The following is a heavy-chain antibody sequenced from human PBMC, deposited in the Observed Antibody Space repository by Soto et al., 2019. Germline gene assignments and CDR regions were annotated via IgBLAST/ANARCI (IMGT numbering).Heavy chain of an antibody. Sequence: GGCLRLSCAASGFAFSDYYMSWIRQAPGKGLEWVSYISSSGSTIYYADSVKGRFTISRDNAKNSLYLQMNSLRAEDTAVYYCARWDYGDYVDYWGQGTLVTVSS. D-gene: IGHD4-17*01. V-gene: IGHV3-11*01. CDR2: ISSSGSTI. J-gene: IGHJ4*02. CDR3: ARWDYGDYVDY. CDR1: GFAFSDYY.